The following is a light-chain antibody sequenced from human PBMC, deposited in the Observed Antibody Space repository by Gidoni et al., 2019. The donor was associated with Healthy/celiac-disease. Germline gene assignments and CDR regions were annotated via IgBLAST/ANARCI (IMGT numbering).Light chain of an antibody. CDR2: DAS. V-gene: IGKV1-33*01. CDR3: QQYDNLPIT. J-gene: IGKJ5*01. CDR1: QDISNY. Sequence: DIQLTKSPSSLSASVGDRVTITCQAIQDISNYLTWYQQKPGKAPKLLIYDASNLETGVPSRFSGSGSGTDFTFTISSLEPEDIATYYCQQYDNLPITFGQGTRLEIK.